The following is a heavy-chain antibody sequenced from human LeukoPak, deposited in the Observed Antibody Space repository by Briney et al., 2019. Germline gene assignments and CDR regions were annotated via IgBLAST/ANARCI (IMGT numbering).Heavy chain of an antibody. CDR1: GGSFSGYY. CDR3: SRGIDAYKGGNH. Sequence: SETLSLTCAVYGGSFSGYYWSWIRQPPGKGLEWIGEVHPSGSTNYNPSLKSRVTISVDTSKNQFSLILTSVTAADTALYSCSRGIDAYKGGNHWGQGTLVTVSS. J-gene: IGHJ4*02. D-gene: IGHD5-24*01. V-gene: IGHV4-34*01. CDR2: VHPSGST.